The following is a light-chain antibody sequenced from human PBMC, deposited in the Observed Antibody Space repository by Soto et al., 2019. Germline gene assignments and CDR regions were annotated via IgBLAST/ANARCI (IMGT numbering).Light chain of an antibody. Sequence: NFMLTQPHSVSESPGKTVIISCTRSSGSIASNYVQWYQQRPGSSPTTVIYEDNQRPSGVHDRFSGSIDSSSNSASLTISGLEPEDEADYYCQSYDATNQVFGGGTQLTVL. J-gene: IGLJ3*02. CDR3: QSYDATNQV. CDR2: EDN. CDR1: SGSIASNY. V-gene: IGLV6-57*01.